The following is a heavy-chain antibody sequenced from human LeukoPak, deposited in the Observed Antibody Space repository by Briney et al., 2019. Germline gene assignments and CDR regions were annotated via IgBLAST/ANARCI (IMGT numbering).Heavy chain of an antibody. J-gene: IGHJ5*02. Sequence: PSETLSLTCTVSGYSISSGYYWGWIRQPPGKGLEWTGSIYHSGSTYYNPSLKSRVTISVDTSKNQFSLKLSSVTAADTAVYYCARAQRASTYYDYVWGSYRPNWFDPWGQGTLVTVSS. CDR1: GYSISSGYY. CDR3: ARAQRASTYYDYVWGSYRPNWFDP. D-gene: IGHD3-16*02. V-gene: IGHV4-38-2*02. CDR2: IYHSGST.